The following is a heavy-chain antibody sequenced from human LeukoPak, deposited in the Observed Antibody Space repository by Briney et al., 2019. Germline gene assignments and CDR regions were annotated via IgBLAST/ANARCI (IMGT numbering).Heavy chain of an antibody. V-gene: IGHV1-8*01. CDR2: MSPNSGDT. D-gene: IGHD1-14*01. CDR3: ARDIAGVPEGAFDY. Sequence: ASVKVCCKASGYTFTSYDFNWVRQPTGQRPEWMGWMSPNSGDTGYAQKFQDRVTMTRNTSTSTAYMELSSLRSDDTAVYYCARDIAGVPEGAFDYWGQGTLVTVSS. J-gene: IGHJ4*02. CDR1: GYTFTSYD.